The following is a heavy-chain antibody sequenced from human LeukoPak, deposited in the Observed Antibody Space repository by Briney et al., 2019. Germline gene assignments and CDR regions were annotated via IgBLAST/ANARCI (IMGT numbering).Heavy chain of an antibody. V-gene: IGHV1-24*01. CDR2: FDPEDGET. CDR3: ATQSLYSSGWKSLDY. D-gene: IGHD6-19*01. Sequence: ASVKVSCKVSGYTLTELSMHWVRQAPGKGLEWMGGFDPEDGETIYAQKLEGRITMTEDTSTDTAYMELSSLKSNDTAVYCWATQSLYSSGWKSLDYWGQGTLVTVSS. J-gene: IGHJ4*02. CDR1: GYTLTELS.